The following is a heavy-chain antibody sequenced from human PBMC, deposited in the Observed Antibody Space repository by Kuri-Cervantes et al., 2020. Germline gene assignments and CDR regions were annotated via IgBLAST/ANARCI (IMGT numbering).Heavy chain of an antibody. CDR1: GFTFSSYA. CDR3: AQDPRGYSSNWYSAF. Sequence: GESLKISCAASGFTFSSYAMSWVRQAPGKGLQWVSGISGSGVSTYYADSVKGRFTISGDNSKNTLYLQMNSLRAEDTAVYYCAQDPRGYSSNWYSAFWGQGTLVTVSS. D-gene: IGHD6-13*01. J-gene: IGHJ4*02. CDR2: ISGSGVST. V-gene: IGHV3-23*01.